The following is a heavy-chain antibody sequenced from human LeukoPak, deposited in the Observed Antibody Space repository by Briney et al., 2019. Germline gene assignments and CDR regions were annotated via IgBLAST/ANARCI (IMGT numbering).Heavy chain of an antibody. Sequence: ASVKVSCKASGYTFTSYGISWVRQAPGQGLEWMGWISAYNGNTNYAQKLQGRVTMTTDTSTSTAYMELRSLRPDDTAVYYCARDSVKWLRSPAGWFGPWGQGTLVTVSS. CDR1: GYTFTSYG. V-gene: IGHV1-18*01. CDR2: ISAYNGNT. J-gene: IGHJ5*02. CDR3: ARDSVKWLRSPAGWFGP. D-gene: IGHD5-12*01.